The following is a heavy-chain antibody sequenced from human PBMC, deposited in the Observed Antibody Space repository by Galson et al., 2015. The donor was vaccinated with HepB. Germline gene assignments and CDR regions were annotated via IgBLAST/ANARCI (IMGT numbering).Heavy chain of an antibody. CDR3: AKDPLGGDPYYFDY. J-gene: IGHJ4*02. V-gene: IGHV3-23*01. CDR1: GFTFSSYA. D-gene: IGHD3-10*01. CDR2: ISASGSST. Sequence: SLRLSCAASGFTFSSYAMGWVRQAPGKGLEWVSSISASGSSTDYADSVKGRSTISRDNSKKTLYLQMNSLRAEDTAVYYCAKDPLGGDPYYFDYWGQGTLVTVSS.